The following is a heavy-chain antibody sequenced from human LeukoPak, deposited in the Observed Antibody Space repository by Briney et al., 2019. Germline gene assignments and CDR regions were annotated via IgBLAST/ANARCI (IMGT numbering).Heavy chain of an antibody. CDR1: GYTFTSYG. CDR3: ARDRGELRFLEWFAYYYYYMDV. J-gene: IGHJ6*03. V-gene: IGHV1-18*01. Sequence: GASVKVSCKASGYTFTSYGISWVRQAPGQGLEWMGWISAYNGNTNYAQKLQGRVTMTTDTSTSTAYMELRSPRSDDTAVYYCARDRGELRFLEWFAYYYYYMDVWGKGTTVTVSS. CDR2: ISAYNGNT. D-gene: IGHD3-3*01.